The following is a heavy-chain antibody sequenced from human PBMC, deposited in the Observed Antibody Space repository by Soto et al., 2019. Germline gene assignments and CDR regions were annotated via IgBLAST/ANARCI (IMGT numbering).Heavy chain of an antibody. Sequence: ASVKVSCKASGYTFTSYYMHWVRQASGQGLEGMGIINPSGGNTGCAQKFQGRVTMTRNTSISTAYMELSSLRSEDTAVYYCARGYYDYIWGSYRYDPDAFDIWGQGTMVTVSS. CDR2: INPSGGNT. CDR1: GYTFTSYY. V-gene: IGHV1-46*01. J-gene: IGHJ3*02. D-gene: IGHD3-16*02. CDR3: ARGYYDYIWGSYRYDPDAFDI.